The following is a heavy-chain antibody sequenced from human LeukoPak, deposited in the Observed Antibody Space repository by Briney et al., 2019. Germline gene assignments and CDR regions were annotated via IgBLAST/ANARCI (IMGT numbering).Heavy chain of an antibody. CDR1: GGTFSSYA. D-gene: IGHD2-15*01. J-gene: IGHJ4*02. CDR2: IIPIFGTA. V-gene: IGHV1-69*13. CDR3: ARASYCSGGSYYFIGGY. Sequence: SVNVSCKASGGTFSSYAISWVRQAPGQGLEWMGGIIPIFGTANYAQKFQGRVTITANESTSTAYMELSSLRSEDTAVYYCARASYCSGGSYYFIGGYWGQGTLVTVSS.